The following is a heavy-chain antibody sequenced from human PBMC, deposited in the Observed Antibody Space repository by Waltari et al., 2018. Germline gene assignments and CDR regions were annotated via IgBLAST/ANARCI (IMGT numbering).Heavy chain of an antibody. J-gene: IGHJ6*02. CDR2: IYSGGST. V-gene: IGHV3-53*01. D-gene: IGHD3-3*01. Sequence: EVQLVESGGGLIQPGGSLRLSCAASGFTVSSNYLSWVSQAPGKGLEWGSVIYSGGSTYYADSVKGRFTISRDNSKNTLYLQMNSLRAEDTAVYYCARPLTIFGAADVWGQGTTVTVSS. CDR1: GFTVSSNY. CDR3: ARPLTIFGAADV.